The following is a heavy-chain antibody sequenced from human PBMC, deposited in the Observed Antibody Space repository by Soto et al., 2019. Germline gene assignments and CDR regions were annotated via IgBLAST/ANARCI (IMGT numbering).Heavy chain of an antibody. V-gene: IGHV4-4*02. Sequence: SETLSLTCAVSGGSINSRYWWSWVRQSPGKGLEWIGEIYHSGSTNYNPTLKSRVTISVDKSKNKFSLNLSSVTAADTVVYYCARDQNGSGNYYTRYFDYWGQGTLVTVSS. D-gene: IGHD3-10*01. CDR1: GGSINSRYW. CDR2: IYHSGST. CDR3: ARDQNGSGNYYTRYFDY. J-gene: IGHJ4*02.